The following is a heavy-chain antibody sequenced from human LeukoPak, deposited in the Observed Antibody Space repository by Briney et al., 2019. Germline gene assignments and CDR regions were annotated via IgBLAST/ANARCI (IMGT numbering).Heavy chain of an antibody. D-gene: IGHD3-10*01. J-gene: IGHJ4*02. CDR2: ISGSGTVT. CDR1: GLTFSTYA. CDR3: AKDARGGSGSYYDY. V-gene: IGHV3-23*01. Sequence: AGGSLRLSCAASGLTFSTYAMSWVRQAPGKGLEWVSTISGSGTVTSYADSVKGRFTISRDNSKSTVYLQMNSLRGEDTAAYYCAKDARGGSGSYYDYWGQGTLVTVSS.